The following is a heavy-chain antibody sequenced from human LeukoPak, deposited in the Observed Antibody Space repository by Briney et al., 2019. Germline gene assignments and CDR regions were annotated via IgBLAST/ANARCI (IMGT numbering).Heavy chain of an antibody. CDR1: GFTFDDYG. CDR3: ARGTPLGYSYGYYFDY. V-gene: IGHV3-20*04. CDR2: INWNGGST. Sequence: GGSLRLSCAASGFTFDDYGMSWVRQAPGKGLEWVSGINWNGGSTGYADSVKGRFTISRDNAKNSLYLQMNSLRAEDTAVYYCARGTPLGYSYGYYFDYWGQGTLVTVSS. D-gene: IGHD5-18*01. J-gene: IGHJ4*02.